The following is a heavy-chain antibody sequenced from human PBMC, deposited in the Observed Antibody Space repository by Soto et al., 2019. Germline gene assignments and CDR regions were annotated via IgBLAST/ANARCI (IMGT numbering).Heavy chain of an antibody. CDR3: ARDLIVGSTPPYYFDY. CDR1: GYTFTSYG. CDR2: ISAYNGNT. Sequence: VQLVQSGAEVKKPGASVKVSCKASGYTFTSYGISWVRQAPGQGLEWMGWISAYNGNTNYAQKLQGRVTMTTDTPASTAYMELRSVRSDGTAVYYCARDLIVGSTPPYYFDYWGRGALVNVSS. J-gene: IGHJ4*02. D-gene: IGHD1-26*01. V-gene: IGHV1-18*01.